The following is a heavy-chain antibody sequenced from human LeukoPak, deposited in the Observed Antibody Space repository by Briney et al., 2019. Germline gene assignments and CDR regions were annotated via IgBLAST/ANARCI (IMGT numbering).Heavy chain of an antibody. V-gene: IGHV5-51*01. CDR3: TRLRKGWFGDLSFDY. J-gene: IGHJ4*02. Sequence: PGESLKISCEASGYSFTNHWIGWVRQMPGKGLECMGIIYPADSDTKYSPSFQGQVTISADKSVGAAYLQWSSLQASDTAMYYCTRLRKGWFGDLSFDYWGQGTTVTVSS. CDR2: IYPADSDT. CDR1: GYSFTNHW. D-gene: IGHD3-10*01.